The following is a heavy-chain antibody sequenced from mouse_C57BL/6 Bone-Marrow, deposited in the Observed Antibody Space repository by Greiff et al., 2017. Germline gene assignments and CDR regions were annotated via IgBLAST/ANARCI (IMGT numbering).Heavy chain of an antibody. J-gene: IGHJ2*02. CDR1: GYTFTDYE. CDR3: TRAIYYGSSLDY. D-gene: IGHD1-1*01. CDR2: IDPETGGT. Sequence: VQLQQSGAELVRPGASVTLSCKASGYTFTDYEMHWVKQTPVHGLEWIGAIDPETGGTAYNQKFKGKAILTADKSSSTAYMELRSLTSEDSAVFYCTRAIYYGSSLDYWGQGTSLTVPS. V-gene: IGHV1-15*01.